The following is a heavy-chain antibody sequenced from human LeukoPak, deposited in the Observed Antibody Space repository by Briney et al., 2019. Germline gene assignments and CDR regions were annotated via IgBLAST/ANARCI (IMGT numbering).Heavy chain of an antibody. CDR1: GGSISSYY. J-gene: IGHJ3*02. D-gene: IGHD1-1*01. CDR2: IYYSGST. CDR3: ARGYYGNHDAFDI. Sequence: PSETLSLTCTVSGGSISSYYWSWIRQPPGKGLEWIGYIYYSGSTNYNPSLKSRVTISVDTSKNQFSLKLSSVTAADTAVYYCARGYYGNHDAFDIWGQGTMVTVSS. V-gene: IGHV4-59*01.